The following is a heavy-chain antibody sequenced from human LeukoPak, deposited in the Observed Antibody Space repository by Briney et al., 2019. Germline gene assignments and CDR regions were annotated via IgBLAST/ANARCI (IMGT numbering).Heavy chain of an antibody. CDR2: IYYSGGT. V-gene: IGHV4-59*01. CDR1: GGSISSYY. Sequence: PSETLSLTCTVSGGSISSYYWSWIRQPPGRGLEWIGYIYYSGGTNYNPSLKSRVTISIDTSKNQFSLKLSSVTAADTAVYYCARDSGYSNSWPNFDYWGQGTLVTVSS. D-gene: IGHD6-13*01. CDR3: ARDSGYSNSWPNFDY. J-gene: IGHJ4*02.